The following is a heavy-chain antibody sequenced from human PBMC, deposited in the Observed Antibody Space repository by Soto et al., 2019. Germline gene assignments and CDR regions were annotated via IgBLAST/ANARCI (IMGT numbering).Heavy chain of an antibody. J-gene: IGHJ4*02. V-gene: IGHV3-15*01. CDR3: XXXFXXXXXX. Sequence: EVQLVESGGGLVEPGGSLRLSCAASGFTFSNTWMAWVRQAPGRGLEWVGRIKSNTDGGTTYHAAPVQGRFTISRDDSKNTLSLQMXSXKXXXXXXXXXXXXFXXXXXXWXQGTLV. CDR1: GFTFSNTW. CDR2: IKSNTDGGTT.